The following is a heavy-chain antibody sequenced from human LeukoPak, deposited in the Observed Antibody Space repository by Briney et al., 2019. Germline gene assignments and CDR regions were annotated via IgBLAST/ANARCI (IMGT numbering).Heavy chain of an antibody. CDR2: INPSGGST. D-gene: IGHD6-19*01. CDR3: ARERGWDAFDI. Sequence: ASVKVSCKASGYTFTGYYMHWVRQAPGQGLEWMGIINPSGGSTSYAQKFQGRVTMTRDTSTSTVYMELSSLRSEDTAVYYCARERGWDAFDIWGQGTMVTVSS. CDR1: GYTFTGYY. J-gene: IGHJ3*02. V-gene: IGHV1-46*01.